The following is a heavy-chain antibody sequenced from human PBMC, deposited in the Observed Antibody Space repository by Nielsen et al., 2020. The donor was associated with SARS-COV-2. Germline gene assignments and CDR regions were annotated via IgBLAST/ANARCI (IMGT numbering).Heavy chain of an antibody. CDR2: INPSGGST. V-gene: IGHV1-46*01. Sequence: WVRQAPGQGLEWMGIINPSGGSTSYAQKFQGRVTMTRDTSTSTVYMELSSLRSEGTAVYYCARGPGSYYDFWSGSLDYNWFDPWGQGTLVTVSS. D-gene: IGHD3-3*01. CDR3: ARGPGSYYDFWSGSLDYNWFDP. J-gene: IGHJ5*02.